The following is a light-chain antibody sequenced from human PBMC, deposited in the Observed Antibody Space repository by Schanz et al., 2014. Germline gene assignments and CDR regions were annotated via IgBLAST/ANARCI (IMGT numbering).Light chain of an antibody. J-gene: IGLJ3*02. CDR3: CSYAGSYTVV. CDR1: SSDVGGYNY. V-gene: IGLV2-8*01. Sequence: QSALTQPPSASGSPGQSITISCTGTSSDVGGYNYVSWYQQHPGKAPKLMIYDVSNRPSGVSNRISGSKSGNTASLTVSGLQAEDEADYYCCSYAGSYTVVFGGGTKLTVL. CDR2: DVS.